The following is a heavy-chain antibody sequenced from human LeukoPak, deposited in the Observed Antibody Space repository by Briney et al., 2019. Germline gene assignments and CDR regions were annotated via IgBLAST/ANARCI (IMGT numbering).Heavy chain of an antibody. J-gene: IGHJ4*02. Sequence: SVKVSCKASGGTFSSYAISWVRQAPGKGLEWMGGIIPIFGTANYAQKFQGRVTITADESTSTAYMELSSLRSEDTAVYYCARDQVAYEPLLTTVGFDYWGQGTLVTVSS. CDR3: ARDQVAYEPLLTTVGFDY. CDR2: IIPIFGTA. D-gene: IGHD4-23*01. V-gene: IGHV1-69*13. CDR1: GGTFSSYA.